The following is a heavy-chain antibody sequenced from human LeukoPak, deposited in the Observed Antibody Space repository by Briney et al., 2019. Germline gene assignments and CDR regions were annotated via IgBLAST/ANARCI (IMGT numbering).Heavy chain of an antibody. CDR2: ISVDNGNT. CDR3: ARDVAAIVGVTAWFDP. D-gene: IGHD1-26*01. CDR1: GYTLTELS. J-gene: IGHJ5*02. V-gene: IGHV1-18*01. Sequence: GASVKVSCKVSGYTLTELSMHWVRQAPGQGLEWMGWISVDNGNTNYAQKFQGRVTMTTDTSTNTVYMELRSLRFDDSAVYYCARDVAAIVGVTAWFDPWGQGTLVTVSS.